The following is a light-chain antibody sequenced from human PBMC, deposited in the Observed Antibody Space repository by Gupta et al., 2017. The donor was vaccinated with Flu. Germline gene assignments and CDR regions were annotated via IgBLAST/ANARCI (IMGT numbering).Light chain of an antibody. V-gene: IGKV1-5*03. CDR1: QSISTW. Sequence: PSTLSASVGDRVTITCRASQSISTWLAWYQQKPGKAPNLLIYRASSLESGVPSRFSGSGSGTEFTLTISSLQPDDFATYYCQQDNSYSRTFGQGTKVEIK. CDR3: QQDNSYSRT. CDR2: RAS. J-gene: IGKJ1*01.